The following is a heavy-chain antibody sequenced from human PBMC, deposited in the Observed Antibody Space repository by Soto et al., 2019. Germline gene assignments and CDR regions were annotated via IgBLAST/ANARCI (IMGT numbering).Heavy chain of an antibody. V-gene: IGHV3-21*04. CDR3: ARDSPDLPPNFDY. J-gene: IGHJ4*02. CDR1: GLTFTRYS. CDR2: ISSTNNYI. Sequence: GGSLRPPCAASGLTFTRYSMNWVRQAPGEGLEWVPSISSTNNYIYYGDPLKGRFPISQDNAKNSLYLEMNSLRAAETGVSYSARDSPDLPPNFDYWGQGTLVTVSS.